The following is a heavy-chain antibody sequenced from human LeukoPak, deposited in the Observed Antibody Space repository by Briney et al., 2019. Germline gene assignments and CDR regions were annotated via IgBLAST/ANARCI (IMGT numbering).Heavy chain of an antibody. J-gene: IGHJ4*02. Sequence: PGGSLRLSCAASGFTFSSYAMHWVRQAPGKGLEWVAKIKQDGSETDYVDSVKGRFTISRDNAKNTLFLQMSSLRAEDTAVYYCARNLPAADYWGQGTLVTVSS. V-gene: IGHV3-7*01. CDR2: IKQDGSET. D-gene: IGHD2-2*01. CDR3: ARNLPAADY. CDR1: GFTFSSYA.